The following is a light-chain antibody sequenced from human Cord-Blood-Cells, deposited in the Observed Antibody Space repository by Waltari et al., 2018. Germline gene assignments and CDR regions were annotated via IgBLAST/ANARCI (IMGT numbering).Light chain of an antibody. CDR1: SVRSYY. Sequence: SSELTQDPAVSVALGQTVRITCQGDSVRSYYASWYQHKPGQAPVLVIYGKNNRPSGIPDRFSGSSSGNTASLTITGAQAEDEADYYCNSRDSSGNHVFGTGTKVTVL. J-gene: IGLJ1*01. V-gene: IGLV3-19*01. CDR2: GKN. CDR3: NSRDSSGNHV.